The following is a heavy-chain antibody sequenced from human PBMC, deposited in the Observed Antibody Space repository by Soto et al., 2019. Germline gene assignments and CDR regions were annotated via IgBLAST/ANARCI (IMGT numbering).Heavy chain of an antibody. CDR1: GGTVSRYP. Sequence: GDPGNVSCKAYGGTVSRYPIRRVLQAPGQGVEWMGGIIPIFGTANYAQKFQGRVTITADESTSTAYMELSSLRSEDTAVYYCARDPRSSPLLRYFDWSPYGMDVWGQGTTVTASS. J-gene: IGHJ6*02. V-gene: IGHV1-69*13. CDR2: IIPIFGTA. CDR3: ARDPRSSPLLRYFDWSPYGMDV. D-gene: IGHD3-9*01.